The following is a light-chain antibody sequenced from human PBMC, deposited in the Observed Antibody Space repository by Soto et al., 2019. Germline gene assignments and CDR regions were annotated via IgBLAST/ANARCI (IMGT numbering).Light chain of an antibody. CDR1: QGISSY. J-gene: IGKJ4*01. Sequence: IHLTQSPSSFSASTGDRVTITCRASQGISSYLAWYQQKPGKAPKLLIYAASTLQSGVPSRFSGSGSGTDFTLTISCLQSEDFATYYCQQYYSYPLTFGGGTKVDIK. CDR2: AAS. CDR3: QQYYSYPLT. V-gene: IGKV1-8*01.